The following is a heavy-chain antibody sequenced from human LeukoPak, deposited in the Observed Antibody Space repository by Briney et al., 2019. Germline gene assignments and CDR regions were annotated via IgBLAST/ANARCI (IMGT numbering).Heavy chain of an antibody. D-gene: IGHD6-19*01. CDR1: GGSISSYY. J-gene: IGHJ4*02. Sequence: SETLSLTCTVSGGSISSYYWSWIRQPPGKGLEWIGYIYYSGSTNYNPSLKSRVTISVDTSKNQFSLKLSSVTAADTAVYYCARVIRHSSGSYQLYYFDYWGQGTLVTVSS. V-gene: IGHV4-59*01. CDR3: ARVIRHSSGSYQLYYFDY. CDR2: IYYSGST.